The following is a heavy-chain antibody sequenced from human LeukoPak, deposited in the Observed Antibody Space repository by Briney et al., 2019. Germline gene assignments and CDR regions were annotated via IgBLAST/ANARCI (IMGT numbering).Heavy chain of an antibody. CDR3: ARERVVPAASYYYYGMDV. CDR2: IYYSGST. CDR1: GGSISSYY. V-gene: IGHV4-59*01. J-gene: IGHJ6*04. Sequence: SETLSLTCTVSGGSISSYYWSWIRQPRGKGLEWIGYIYYSGSTNYNPSLKSRVTISVDTSKNQFSLKLSSVTAADTAVYYCARERVVPAASYYYYGMDVWGKGTTVTVSS. D-gene: IGHD2-2*01.